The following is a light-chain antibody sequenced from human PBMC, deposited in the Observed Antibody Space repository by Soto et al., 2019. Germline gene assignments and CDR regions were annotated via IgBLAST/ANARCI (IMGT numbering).Light chain of an antibody. J-gene: IGKJ5*01. CDR3: RQYGSSPPIT. Sequence: EIVLTQSPGTLSLSPGERATLSCRASQSVSSSYLAWYQQKPGQAPRLRIYGASSRATGIPDRFSGSGSGTDFTLTISRLEPEDFAVYYCRQYGSSPPITFGQGTRLEIK. CDR2: GAS. V-gene: IGKV3-20*01. CDR1: QSVSSSY.